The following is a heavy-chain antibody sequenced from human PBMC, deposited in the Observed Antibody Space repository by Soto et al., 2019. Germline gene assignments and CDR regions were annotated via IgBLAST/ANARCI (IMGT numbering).Heavy chain of an antibody. V-gene: IGHV3-23*01. J-gene: IGHJ4*02. CDR2: ISGSGGST. Sequence: EVQLLESGGGLVQPGGSLRLSCAASGFTFSSYAMSWVRQAPGKGLEWVSAISGSGGSTYYADSVKGRFTISRDNSKNTLYLQMNSLRAEDTAVYYCANIVWFGELFAVGRWGYWGQGTLVTVSS. D-gene: IGHD3-10*01. CDR3: ANIVWFGELFAVGRWGY. CDR1: GFTFSSYA.